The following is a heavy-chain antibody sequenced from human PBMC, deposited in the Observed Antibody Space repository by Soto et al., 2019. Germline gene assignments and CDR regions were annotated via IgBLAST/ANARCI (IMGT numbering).Heavy chain of an antibody. V-gene: IGHV4-31*03. CDR2: IYYSGST. CDR3: ARVRELRTYYFDY. Sequence: QVQLQESGPGLVKPSQTLSLTCTVSGGSISSGGYYWSWIRQHPGKGLEWIGYIYYSGSTFYNPSLQSRVTISVDKSKNKFSLKLSSVTAADTAVYYCARVRELRTYYFDYWGQGTLVTVSS. CDR1: GGSISSGGYY. J-gene: IGHJ4*02. D-gene: IGHD1-26*01.